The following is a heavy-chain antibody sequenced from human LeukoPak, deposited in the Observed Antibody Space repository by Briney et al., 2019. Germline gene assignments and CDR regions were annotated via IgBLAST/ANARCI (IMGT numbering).Heavy chain of an antibody. CDR3: AREYGSGSYTGIDY. D-gene: IGHD3-10*01. V-gene: IGHV1-18*01. CDR2: XSAYXGNT. J-gene: IGHJ4*02. Sequence: ASVKVSCKASGYTFINYGITWXXXAPGXGXXXXXXXXXXXSAYXGNTHYAQXXXXRVXMTTDASTNTGYMELRSLRSDDTAVYYCAREYGSGSYTGIDYWGQGTLVTVSS. CDR1: GYTFINYG.